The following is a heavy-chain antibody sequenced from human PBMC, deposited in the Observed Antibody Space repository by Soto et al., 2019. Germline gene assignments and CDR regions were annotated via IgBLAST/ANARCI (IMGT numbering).Heavy chain of an antibody. V-gene: IGHV1-69*04. CDR2: IFPLLAMV. CDR3: EKEDGAGFKS. Sequence: QVNLVQSGAEMKKPGSSVKVSCKVSGGDLTNSVISWVRQAPGQGLEWMGGIFPLLAMVDYSQKFQGRVSITADESTNTAYMDLGSLTSEDTAVYYCEKEDGAGFKSWGQGTLVIVSS. D-gene: IGHD1-26*01. J-gene: IGHJ4*02. CDR1: GGDLTNSV.